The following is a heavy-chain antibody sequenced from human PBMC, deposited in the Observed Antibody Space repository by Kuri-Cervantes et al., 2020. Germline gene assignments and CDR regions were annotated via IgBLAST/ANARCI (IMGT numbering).Heavy chain of an antibody. J-gene: IGHJ5*02. D-gene: IGHD3-16*01. Sequence: LRLSCTVPGGSISSSSYYWSWIRQPAGKGLEWIGRIYTSGSTNYNPSLKSRVTMSVDTSKNQFSLKLSSVTAADTAVYYCARSKLRFPFDPWGQGTLVTVSS. V-gene: IGHV4-61*02. CDR3: ARSKLRFPFDP. CDR2: IYTSGST. CDR1: GGSISSSSYY.